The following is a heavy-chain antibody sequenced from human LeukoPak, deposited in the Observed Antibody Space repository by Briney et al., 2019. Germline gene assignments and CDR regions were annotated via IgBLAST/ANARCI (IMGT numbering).Heavy chain of an antibody. V-gene: IGHV3-11*01. CDR1: GFTFSNYY. CDR2: ISSSGSAI. D-gene: IGHD3-22*01. Sequence: GGSLRLSGAASGFTFSNYYMSWIRQAPGKGLEWVSYISSSGSAIYYADSVKGRFTISTDNANNSLYLQMNSLRAEDTAVYYCAKSDYYDSSGHPSSFEYWGQGTLVTVSS. CDR3: AKSDYYDSSGHPSSFEY. J-gene: IGHJ4*02.